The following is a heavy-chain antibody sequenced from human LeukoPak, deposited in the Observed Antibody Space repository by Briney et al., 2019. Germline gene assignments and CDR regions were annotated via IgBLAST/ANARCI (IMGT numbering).Heavy chain of an antibody. Sequence: GGSLRLSCAASRFTFSSYEMNWVRQAPGKGLEWVSYISSSGSTIYYADSVKGRFTISRDNAKNSLYLQMNSLRAEDTAVYYCARDSLVRGVINDYWGQGTLVTVSS. CDR1: RFTFSSYE. D-gene: IGHD3-10*01. V-gene: IGHV3-48*03. CDR2: ISSSGSTI. CDR3: ARDSLVRGVINDY. J-gene: IGHJ4*02.